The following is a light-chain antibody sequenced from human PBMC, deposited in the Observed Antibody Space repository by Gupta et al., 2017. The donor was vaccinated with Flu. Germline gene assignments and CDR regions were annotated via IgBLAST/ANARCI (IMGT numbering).Light chain of an antibody. Sequence: EIVLTQSPATLSLSPGERATLSCRASQSVRSYLAWYQQKRGQAPRLLIYDASNRASGIPARFSGSGSGTDFTLTISSLEPEDFAAYYCQQRSNWPLTFGGGTKVEIK. CDR3: QQRSNWPLT. CDR1: QSVRSY. CDR2: DAS. J-gene: IGKJ4*01. V-gene: IGKV3-11*01.